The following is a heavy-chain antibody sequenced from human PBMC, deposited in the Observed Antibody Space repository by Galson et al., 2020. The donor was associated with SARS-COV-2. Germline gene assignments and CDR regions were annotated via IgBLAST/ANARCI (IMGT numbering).Heavy chain of an antibody. CDR3: ALNLNYYYYYGMDV. Sequence: ASLKVSCKASGYTFTSYAMNWVRQAPGQGLEWMGWINTNTGNPTYAQGFTGRFVFSLDTSVSTAYLQICSLKAEDTAVYYCALNLNYYYYYGMDVWGQGTTVTVSS. CDR2: INTNTGNP. CDR1: GYTFTSYA. J-gene: IGHJ6*02. V-gene: IGHV7-4-1*01.